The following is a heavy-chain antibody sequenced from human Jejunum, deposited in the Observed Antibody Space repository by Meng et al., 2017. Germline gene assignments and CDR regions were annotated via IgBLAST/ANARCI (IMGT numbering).Heavy chain of an antibody. D-gene: IGHD6-19*01. CDR1: GFTFRSYG. J-gene: IGHJ4*02. Sequence: QGERVWQGVGWVQPGRSLGLSCAASGFTFRSYGMHWVRQAPGKGLEWVAVIWFDGSKTYYADSVKGRFTVSRDNSKNTLYLQMNSLRADDTAVYYCARYRSGSSDYWGPGTLVTVSS. V-gene: IGHV3-33*01. CDR2: IWFDGSKT. CDR3: ARYRSGSSDY.